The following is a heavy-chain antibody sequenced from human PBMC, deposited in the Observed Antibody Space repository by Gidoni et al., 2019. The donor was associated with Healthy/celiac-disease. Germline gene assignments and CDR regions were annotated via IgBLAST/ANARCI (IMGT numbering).Heavy chain of an antibody. CDR1: GFTFRSYA. Sequence: EVQLLESGGGVVQPGGSLRLSCAASGFTFRSYAMSCVRQAPGEGLEWVSAISGSGGSTYYADSVKGRFTISRDNSKNTLYLQMNSLRAEDTAVYYCAKAGVVDTAMADFDYWGQGTLVTVSS. CDR2: ISGSGGST. CDR3: AKAGVVDTAMADFDY. D-gene: IGHD5-18*01. J-gene: IGHJ4*02. V-gene: IGHV3-23*01.